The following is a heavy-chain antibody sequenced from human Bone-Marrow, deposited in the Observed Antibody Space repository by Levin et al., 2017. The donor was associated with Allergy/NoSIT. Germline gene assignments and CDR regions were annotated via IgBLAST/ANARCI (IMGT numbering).Heavy chain of an antibody. D-gene: IGHD6-13*01. Sequence: RPGGSLRLSCAASGFTFSTYDMHWVRQDIGKRLEWVSGIGTAGDTYYRGSVKGRFTISREDAKNSLYLQMNSLRAVDTGVYFCARGRAAGFQFWFDPWGQGTLVTVSS. J-gene: IGHJ5*02. CDR1: GFTFSTYD. V-gene: IGHV3-13*01. CDR3: ARGRAAGFQFWFDP. CDR2: IGTAGDT.